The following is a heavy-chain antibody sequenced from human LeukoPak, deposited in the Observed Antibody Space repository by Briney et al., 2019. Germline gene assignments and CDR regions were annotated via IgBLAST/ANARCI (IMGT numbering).Heavy chain of an antibody. D-gene: IGHD6-13*01. CDR3: ARVAAARKGYYFDY. Sequence: GGSLRLSCAASGFTFSTYAMHWVRQAPGKGLEWAAVISYDGSNEYYADSVKGRFTISRDTSKNTLYLEMNSLRAEDTAVYYCARVAAARKGYYFDYWGQGTLVTVSS. J-gene: IGHJ4*02. CDR1: GFTFSTYA. CDR2: ISYDGSNE. V-gene: IGHV3-30-3*01.